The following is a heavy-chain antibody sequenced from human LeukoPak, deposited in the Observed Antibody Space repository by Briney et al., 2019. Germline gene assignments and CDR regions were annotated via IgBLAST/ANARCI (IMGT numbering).Heavy chain of an antibody. D-gene: IGHD2-2*01. CDR2: ISYDGSNK. CDR3: ARFAVVVVPAAAYYGMDV. J-gene: IGHJ6*02. CDR1: GFTFSSYA. Sequence: PGRSLRLSCAASGFTFSSYAMHWVRQAPGRGLEWVAVISYDGSNKYYADSVKGRFTISRDNSKNTLYMQMNRLRAEDTAVYYCARFAVVVVPAAAYYGMDVWGQGTTVTVS. V-gene: IGHV3-30-3*01.